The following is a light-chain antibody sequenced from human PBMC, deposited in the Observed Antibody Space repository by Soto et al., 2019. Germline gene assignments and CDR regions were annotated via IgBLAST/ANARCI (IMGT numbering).Light chain of an antibody. V-gene: IGKV1-39*01. J-gene: IGKJ4*01. CDR1: QSISGS. Sequence: DIKMTQSPSAVSALVGDRVTITCRASQSISGSLNWYQSKPGKAPKLLIYGAFTLHSGAPSRFSGSGSGTDYTLTISNLHLEDFASYYCQQNYRTPLTFGGGTEVDIK. CDR2: GAF. CDR3: QQNYRTPLT.